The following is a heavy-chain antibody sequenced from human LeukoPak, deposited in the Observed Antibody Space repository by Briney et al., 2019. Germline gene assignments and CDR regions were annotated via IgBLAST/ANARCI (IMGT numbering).Heavy chain of an antibody. CDR3: ARERAIVVVLDY. D-gene: IGHD2-15*01. Sequence: ASVKVSCKASGYTFTGYYMHWVRQAPGQGLEWMGWINPNSGGTNYAQKFQGRVTMTRDTSISTAYMELSRLRSDDTAVYYCARERAIVVVLDYWGQGTLVTVSS. CDR2: INPNSGGT. CDR1: GYTFTGYY. V-gene: IGHV1-2*02. J-gene: IGHJ4*02.